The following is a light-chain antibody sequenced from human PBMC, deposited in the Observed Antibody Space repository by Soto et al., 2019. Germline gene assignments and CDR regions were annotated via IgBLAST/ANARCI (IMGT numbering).Light chain of an antibody. CDR3: QQYNTYLYT. J-gene: IGKJ2*01. Sequence: DIQMTQSPSTLSASVGDRVTITCRASQSISNWLAWYQQKPGKAPKLLIYDASSLESGVPSRFSGCGSGTEFTLTISSLQPDDFATYYCQQYNTYLYTFGQGTKLEIK. CDR1: QSISNW. V-gene: IGKV1-5*01. CDR2: DAS.